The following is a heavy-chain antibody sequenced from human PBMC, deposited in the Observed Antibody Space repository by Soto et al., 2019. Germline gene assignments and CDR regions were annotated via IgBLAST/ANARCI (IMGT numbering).Heavy chain of an antibody. CDR3: ARDPGSDEAIDY. V-gene: IGHV3-23*01. CDR1: GFIFSNYA. D-gene: IGHD1-26*01. Sequence: EVQLMESGGTSVQPGGSLRLSCAASGFIFSNYAMTWVRQAPGKGLEWVSHISGSDNYADYADSVKGRFTISRDNSKNTLYLQMDSLRAEDTAVYHCARDPGSDEAIDYWGQGTLVTVSS. J-gene: IGHJ4*02. CDR2: ISGSDNYA.